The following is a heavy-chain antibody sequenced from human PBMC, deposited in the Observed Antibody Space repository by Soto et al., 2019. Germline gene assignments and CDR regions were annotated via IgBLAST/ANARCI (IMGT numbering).Heavy chain of an antibody. Sequence: EVQLVESGGGLDQPGGSLRLSCAASGFTFSSYWMSWVRQAPGKGLEWVANIKQDGSEKYYVDSVKGRFTISRDNAKNSLYLQMNSLRAEDTAVYYCAREVDIVATITFDYWGQGTLVTVSS. CDR2: IKQDGSEK. D-gene: IGHD5-12*01. V-gene: IGHV3-7*01. CDR1: GFTFSSYW. J-gene: IGHJ4*02. CDR3: AREVDIVATITFDY.